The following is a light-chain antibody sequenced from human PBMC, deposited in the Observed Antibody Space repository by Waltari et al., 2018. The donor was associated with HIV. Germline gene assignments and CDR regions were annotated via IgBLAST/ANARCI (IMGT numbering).Light chain of an antibody. CDR2: KDS. CDR1: ALPKQY. CDR3: QSADSSGTVV. J-gene: IGLJ2*01. Sequence: SSELTQPPSVSVSPVQTARITCSGDALPKQYAYWYQQKPGQAPVLVIYKDSERPSGIPGRFSGSSSGTTVTLTISGVQAEDEADYYCQSADSSGTVVFGGGTKLTVL. V-gene: IGLV3-25*03.